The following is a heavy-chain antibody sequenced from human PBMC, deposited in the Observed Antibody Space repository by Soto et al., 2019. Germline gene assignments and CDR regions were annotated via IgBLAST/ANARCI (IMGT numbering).Heavy chain of an antibody. CDR1: GSTFSSYA. Sequence: PGGSLRLSCAASGSTFSSYAMSWVRQAPGKGLEWVSAISGSGGSTYYAASVNGRFTISGYNSKNTLYLQMNSLRAEDTAVYYCAKEGYDFLSGSQYYFDYWGQGTLVTVSS. D-gene: IGHD3-3*01. J-gene: IGHJ4*02. CDR3: AKEGYDFLSGSQYYFDY. V-gene: IGHV3-23*01. CDR2: ISGSGGST.